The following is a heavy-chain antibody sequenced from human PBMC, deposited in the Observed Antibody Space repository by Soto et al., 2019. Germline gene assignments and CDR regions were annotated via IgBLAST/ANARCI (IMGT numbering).Heavy chain of an antibody. CDR2: IYYTGTI. J-gene: IGHJ2*01. V-gene: IGHV4-39*01. CDR1: GGSITNTSYY. Sequence: QLQLQESGPGLVKPSETLSLTCTVSGGSITNTSYYWGWLGQSPGKGLQWIGTIYYTGTIYYNPSLKSRVTLSVDTSKNQFSLRLSSATAADTAVYYCARLEVDLATRNWHFDPWGRGALVTVSS. CDR3: ARLEVDLATRNWHFDP. D-gene: IGHD5-12*01.